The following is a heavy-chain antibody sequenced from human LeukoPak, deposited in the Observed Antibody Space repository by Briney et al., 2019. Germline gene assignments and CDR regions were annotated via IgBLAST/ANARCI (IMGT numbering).Heavy chain of an antibody. CDR3: ARASTGYNGGQIEY. D-gene: IGHD1-1*01. CDR1: GFTFTTDG. J-gene: IGHJ4*02. Sequence: PGGSLRLSCAASGFTFTTDGMHWVRQAPGKGLEWVAFIRYDGSNKYYEDSVKGRFTISRDNSKNTVYQQMNSLRAEDTAVYYCARASTGYNGGQIEYWGQGTLVTVSS. V-gene: IGHV3-30*02. CDR2: IRYDGSNK.